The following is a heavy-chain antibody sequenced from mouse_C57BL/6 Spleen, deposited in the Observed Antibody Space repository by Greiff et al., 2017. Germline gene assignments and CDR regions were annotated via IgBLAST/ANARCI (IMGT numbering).Heavy chain of an antibody. CDR2: ISSGSSTI. V-gene: IGHV5-17*01. CDR3: ARYDYAFDY. D-gene: IGHD2-4*01. J-gene: IGHJ2*01. Sequence: EVKLQESGGGLVKPGGSLTISCAASGFTFSDYGMHWVRQAPEKGLEWVAYISSGSSTIYYADTVKGRFTISRDNAKNTLFLPMTSLRSEDTAMYYYARYDYAFDYWGQGTTLTVSS. CDR1: GFTFSDYG.